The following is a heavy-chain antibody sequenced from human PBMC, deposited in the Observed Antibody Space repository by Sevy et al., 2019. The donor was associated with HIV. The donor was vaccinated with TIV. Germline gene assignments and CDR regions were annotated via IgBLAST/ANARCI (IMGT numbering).Heavy chain of an antibody. CDR3: ARVLPRIMITFGGVTPRAHFDY. Sequence: GGSLRLSCAASGFTFSSYWMSWVRQAPGKGLEWVANIKQDGSEKYYVYSVKGRFTISRDNAKNSLYLQMNSLRAEDTAVYYCARVLPRIMITFGGVTPRAHFDYWGQGTLVTVSS. J-gene: IGHJ4*02. D-gene: IGHD3-16*01. V-gene: IGHV3-7*01. CDR1: GFTFSSYW. CDR2: IKQDGSEK.